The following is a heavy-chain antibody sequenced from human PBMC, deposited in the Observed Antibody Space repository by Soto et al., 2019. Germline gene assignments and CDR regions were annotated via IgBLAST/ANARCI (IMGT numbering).Heavy chain of an antibody. Sequence: QVQLVESGGGVVQPGRSLRVSCAASGFTFSIYAMHWVRQAPGTGLEWVAVISYDGTKTYYADSVKGRFTISRDNSKNTVYLHMNSLRDEDTAVYYCAKDRGPRGQWLIGPFDYWGQGTVVTVSP. CDR2: ISYDGTKT. D-gene: IGHD6-19*01. V-gene: IGHV3-30*18. CDR1: GFTFSIYA. CDR3: AKDRGPRGQWLIGPFDY. J-gene: IGHJ4*02.